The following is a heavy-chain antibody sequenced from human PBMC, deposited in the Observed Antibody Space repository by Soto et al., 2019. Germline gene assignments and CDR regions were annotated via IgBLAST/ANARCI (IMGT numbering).Heavy chain of an antibody. Sequence: SVKVSCKASGGTFSSYAISWVRQAPGQGLEWMGGIIPIFGTANYAQKFQGRVTITADESTSTAYMELSSLRSEDTAVYYCARSHCSMTSCYTSPSGMDVWGHGTTVTV. CDR2: IIPIFGTA. CDR1: GGTFSSYA. J-gene: IGHJ6*02. D-gene: IGHD2-2*02. V-gene: IGHV1-69*13. CDR3: ARSHCSMTSCYTSPSGMDV.